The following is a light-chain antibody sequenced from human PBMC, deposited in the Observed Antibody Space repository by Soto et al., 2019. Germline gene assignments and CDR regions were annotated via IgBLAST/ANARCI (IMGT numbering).Light chain of an antibody. CDR1: QTIINY. Sequence: DVQLTQSPSSLSASVGDRVTIICRASQTIINYLNWYQQRPGKAPKLLIYSASSLQSGVPSRFSGSGSGTDFTLTISSLQPDDFATYYCQQSYTITFGQGTRLEIK. V-gene: IGKV1-39*01. CDR3: QQSYTIT. J-gene: IGKJ5*01. CDR2: SAS.